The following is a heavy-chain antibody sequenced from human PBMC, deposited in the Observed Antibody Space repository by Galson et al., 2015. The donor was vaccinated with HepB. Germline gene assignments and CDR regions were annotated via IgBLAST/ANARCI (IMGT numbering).Heavy chain of an antibody. V-gene: IGHV3-23*01. CDR2: ISGNGGDT. CDR1: GFSFSSYA. Sequence: LRLSCAASGFSFSSYAMTWVRQAPGKGLEWVSSISGNGGDTKYGDSVKGRFTVFRDKAKSTLYLQMNSLRAEDTAVYYCAKGDVWGPAAINYGLHVWGRGTTVTVSS. CDR3: AKGDVWGPAAINYGLHV. J-gene: IGHJ6*02. D-gene: IGHD2-2*02.